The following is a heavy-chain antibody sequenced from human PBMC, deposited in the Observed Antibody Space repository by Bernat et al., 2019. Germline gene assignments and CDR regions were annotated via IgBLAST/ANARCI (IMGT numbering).Heavy chain of an antibody. Sequence: VQLVESGGGLVKPGGSLRLSCAASGFTFSDYYMSWIRQAPGKGLEWVSVIYSGGNTYYADSAKGRFTISRDNSKNTLYLQMNSLRAEDTAVYYCARGYCSGGSCYRDYWGQGTLVTVSS. D-gene: IGHD2-15*01. J-gene: IGHJ4*02. CDR3: ARGYCSGGSCYRDY. V-gene: IGHV3-66*01. CDR2: IYSGGNT. CDR1: GFTFSDYY.